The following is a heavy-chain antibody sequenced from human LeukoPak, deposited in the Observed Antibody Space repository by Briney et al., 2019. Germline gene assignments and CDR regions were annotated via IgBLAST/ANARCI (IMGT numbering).Heavy chain of an antibody. CDR1: GYTFTSYG. D-gene: IGHD3-10*01. V-gene: IGHV1-18*01. CDR3: ARDRYVLLWFGELYS. CDR2: ISAYNGNT. J-gene: IGHJ4*02. Sequence: ASVTVSCKASGYTFTSYGISWVRQAPGQGLEWMGWISAYNGNTNYAQKFQGRVTITADESTSTAYMELSSLRSEDTAVYYCARDRYVLLWFGELYSWGQGTLVTVSS.